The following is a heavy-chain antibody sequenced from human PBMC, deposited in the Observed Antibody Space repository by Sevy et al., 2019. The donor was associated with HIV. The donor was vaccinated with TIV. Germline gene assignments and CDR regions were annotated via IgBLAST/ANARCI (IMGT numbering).Heavy chain of an antibody. CDR1: GYTFTGYY. CDR3: ARMGDYFDTSGYYPLKY. CDR2: INPKTGGT. V-gene: IGHV1-2*02. J-gene: IGHJ4*02. Sequence: ASVKVSCKASGYTFTGYYVHWLRQAPGQGLEWMGWINPKTGGTYFAKKFQDRVTMTTGTSITRAYLELGGLGFDDTAVYYCARMGDYFDTSGYYPLKYWGQGTLVTVSS. D-gene: IGHD3-22*01.